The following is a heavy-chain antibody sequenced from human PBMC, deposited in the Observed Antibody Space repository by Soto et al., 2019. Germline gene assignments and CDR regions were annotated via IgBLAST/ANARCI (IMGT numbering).Heavy chain of an antibody. Sequence: PGGSLRLACAACGFTVSNYWMSWVRQAPGKGLEWVANIKQDGGDQYYVDSVKGRLSISRDNAKNSLYLQMNSLRAEDTAVYYCARDEAIDYWGQGTLVTVSS. CDR2: IKQDGGDQ. CDR3: ARDEAIDY. CDR1: GFTVSNYW. J-gene: IGHJ4*02. V-gene: IGHV3-7*03.